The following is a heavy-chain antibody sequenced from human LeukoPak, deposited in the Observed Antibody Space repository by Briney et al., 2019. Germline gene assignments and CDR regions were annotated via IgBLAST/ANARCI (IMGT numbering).Heavy chain of an antibody. CDR2: IRSKANSYAT. Sequence: GGSLRLSCAASGFTFSGSAMHWVRQAAGKGVEGVGRIRSKANSYATAYAASVKGSFTISRDDSKNTAYLQMNSLKTEDTAVYYCTRQGYGDYDGYWGQGTLVTVSS. CDR3: TRQGYGDYDGY. CDR1: GFTFSGSA. J-gene: IGHJ4*02. D-gene: IGHD4-17*01. V-gene: IGHV3-73*01.